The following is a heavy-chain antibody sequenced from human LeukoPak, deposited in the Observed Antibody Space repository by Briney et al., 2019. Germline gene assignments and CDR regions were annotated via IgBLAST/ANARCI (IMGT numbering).Heavy chain of an antibody. J-gene: IGHJ6*02. CDR1: GFTFRSYM. V-gene: IGHV3-48*02. D-gene: IGHD3-22*01. CDR2: ISSTGSSI. CDR3: VRDSLYDSRYYYYGLDV. Sequence: GGSLRLSCAASGFTFRSYMMSWVRQAPGKGLEWISYISSTGSSIYYADSVKGRFTISRENAENSLYLQMNSLRDEDTAVYYCVRDSLYDSRYYYYGLDVWGQGTTVAVSS.